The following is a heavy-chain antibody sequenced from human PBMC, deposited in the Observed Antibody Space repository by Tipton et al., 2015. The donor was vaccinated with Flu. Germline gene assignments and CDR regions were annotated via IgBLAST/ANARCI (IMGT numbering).Heavy chain of an antibody. V-gene: IGHV4-38-2*01. D-gene: IGHD2-2*01. CDR1: GYSIRSACY. J-gene: IGHJ4*02. CDR2: IYHGGT. CDR3: VTIDGPFEAGSCISTNCWIDH. Sequence: TLSLTCEVSGYSIRSACYWGWIRQPPRKGLEWIGNIYHGGTFCNPSLKSRVTISQDRSKNHFSLILSSVTAADTAIYYCVTIDGPFEAGSCISTNCWIDHWGQGTLVSVSP.